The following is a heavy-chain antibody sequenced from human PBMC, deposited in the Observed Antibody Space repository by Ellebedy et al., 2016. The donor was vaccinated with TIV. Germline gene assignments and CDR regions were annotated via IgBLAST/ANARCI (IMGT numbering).Heavy chain of an antibody. CDR1: GFTFSSYG. Sequence: GESLKISCAASGFTFSSYGMHSVRPAPGKGLEWVAVIWYDESNEYYADSVKGRFTISRDNSKKTLHLQMNSLRVEDTAVYYCARAVGTSGTGAPYWGQGTLVSVSS. J-gene: IGHJ4*02. V-gene: IGHV3-33*01. CDR2: IWYDESNE. CDR3: ARAVGTSGTGAPY. D-gene: IGHD3-10*01.